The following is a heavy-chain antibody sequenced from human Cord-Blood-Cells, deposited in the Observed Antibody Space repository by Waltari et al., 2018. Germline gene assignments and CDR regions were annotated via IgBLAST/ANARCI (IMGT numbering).Heavy chain of an antibody. CDR3: ARGEGGATIYYHGMDV. D-gene: IGHD1-26*01. CDR1: GCSIRCPS. J-gene: IGHJ6*02. V-gene: IGHV4-59*11. Sequence: QVQLPGSGPGLGKPSESLSPTCPVSGCSIRCPSRVWIRPPPGKGLEWIGYIYYSGSTNYNPSLKSRVTISVDTSKNQFSLKLSSVTAADTAVYYCARGEGGATIYYHGMDVWGQGTTVTVSS. CDR2: IYYSGST.